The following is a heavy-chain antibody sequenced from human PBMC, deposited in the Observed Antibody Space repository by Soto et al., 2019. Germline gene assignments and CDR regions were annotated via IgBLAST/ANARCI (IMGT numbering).Heavy chain of an antibody. CDR1: GFTFSSYS. CDR3: ARLNGYTDF. D-gene: IGHD5-12*01. Sequence: GGSLRLSCAASGFTFSSYSMNWVRQAPGKGLEWVSYISSSSSTIYYADSVKGRFTISRDNAKNSLYLQMNSLRAEDTAVYYCARLNGYTDFWGQGTLVTVSS. J-gene: IGHJ4*02. CDR2: ISSSSSTI. V-gene: IGHV3-48*01.